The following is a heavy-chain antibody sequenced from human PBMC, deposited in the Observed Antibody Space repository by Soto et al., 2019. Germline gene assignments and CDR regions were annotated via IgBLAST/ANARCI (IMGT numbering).Heavy chain of an antibody. D-gene: IGHD3-10*01. J-gene: IGHJ6*02. CDR3: ARDGGYGMDV. CDR1: GGSISSYY. CDR2: IYYSGST. Sequence: SETLSLTCTVSGGSISSYYWSWIRQPPGKGMEWIGYIYYSGSTNYNPSLKSRVTISVDKSKNQFSLKLSSVTAADTAVYYCARDGGYGMDVWGQGTTVTVSS. V-gene: IGHV4-59*12.